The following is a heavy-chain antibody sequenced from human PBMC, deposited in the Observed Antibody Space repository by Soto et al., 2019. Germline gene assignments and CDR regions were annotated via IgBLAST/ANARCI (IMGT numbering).Heavy chain of an antibody. V-gene: IGHV3-7*03. D-gene: IGHD6-13*01. CDR3: ARTYSSSWDENDY. J-gene: IGHJ4*02. Sequence: EVHLVESGGGLVQPGGSLRLSCGASGFTVSSYWMRWFRQAPGKGLEWVANIKQDGSEKYYVDSVKGRFTISRDNARNSLFLQMNSLRAEDTAVYYCARTYSSSWDENDYWGQGTLVTVSS. CDR2: IKQDGSEK. CDR1: GFTVSSYW.